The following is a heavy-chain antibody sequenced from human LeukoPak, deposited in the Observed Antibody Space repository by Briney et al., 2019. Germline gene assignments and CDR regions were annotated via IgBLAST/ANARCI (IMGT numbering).Heavy chain of an antibody. Sequence: GGSLRLSCAASGFTFGSYSMNWVRQAPGKGLEWVSSISSSSSYIYYADSVKGRFTISRDNAKNSLYLQMNSLRAEDTAVYYCARDLVGANDYWGQGTLVTVSS. J-gene: IGHJ4*02. D-gene: IGHD1-26*01. CDR2: ISSSSSYI. CDR1: GFTFGSYS. V-gene: IGHV3-21*01. CDR3: ARDLVGANDY.